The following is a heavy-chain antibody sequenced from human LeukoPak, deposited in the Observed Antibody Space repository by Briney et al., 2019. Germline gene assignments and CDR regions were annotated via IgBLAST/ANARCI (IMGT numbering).Heavy chain of an antibody. D-gene: IGHD6-6*01. CDR3: ARVPYMTEQLAPRYYYYGMDV. J-gene: IGHJ6*02. CDR2: ISSSGSTI. CDR1: GFTFSSSA. Sequence: GGSLRLSCAVSGFTFSSSAMSWVRQVPGKGLEWVSYISSSGSTIYYADSVKGRFTISRDNAKNSLYLQMNSLRAEDTAVYYCARVPYMTEQLAPRYYYYGMDVWGQGTTVTVSS. V-gene: IGHV3-48*03.